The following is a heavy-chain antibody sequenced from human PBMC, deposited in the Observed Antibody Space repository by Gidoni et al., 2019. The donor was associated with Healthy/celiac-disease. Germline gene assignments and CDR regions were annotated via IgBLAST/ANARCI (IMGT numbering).Heavy chain of an antibody. CDR3: VKEYSSSGVL. CDR1: GFTLSSYS. V-gene: IGHV3-64D*09. CDR2: ISSNGGST. J-gene: IGHJ4*02. Sequence: EVQLVESGGGLVQPGGSLRLSCSASGFTLSSYSIHWVRQAPGKGLEYVSAISSNGGSTYYADSVKGRFTISRDNSKNTLYLQMSSLRAEDTAVYYCVKEYSSSGVLWGQGTLVTVSS. D-gene: IGHD6-13*01.